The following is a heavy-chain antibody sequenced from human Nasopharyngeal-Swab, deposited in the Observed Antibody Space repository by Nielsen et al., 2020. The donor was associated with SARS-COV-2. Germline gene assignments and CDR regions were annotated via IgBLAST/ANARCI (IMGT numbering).Heavy chain of an antibody. CDR3: ARGSDYRAFDI. CDR2: IYYSGST. V-gene: IGHV4-59*13. J-gene: IGHJ3*02. D-gene: IGHD1-26*01. Sequence: PGKGLEWIGYIYYSGSTSYNPSLKSRVTISVDTSKNQFSLKVRSVTAADTAVYYCARGSDYRAFDIWGQGIMVTVSS.